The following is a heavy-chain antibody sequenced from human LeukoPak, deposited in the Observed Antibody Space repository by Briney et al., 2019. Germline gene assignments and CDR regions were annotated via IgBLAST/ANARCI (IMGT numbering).Heavy chain of an antibody. CDR1: GGTFSSYA. D-gene: IGHD3-3*01. V-gene: IGHV1-69*05. CDR3: ARGLLITIFGVVTPDAFDI. Sequence: SVKVSCKASGGTFSSYAIRWVRQAPGQGLEWMGGIIPIFGTANYAQKFQGRVTITTDESTSTAYMELSSLRSEDTAVYYCARGLLITIFGVVTPDAFDIWGQGTMVTVSS. CDR2: IIPIFGTA. J-gene: IGHJ3*02.